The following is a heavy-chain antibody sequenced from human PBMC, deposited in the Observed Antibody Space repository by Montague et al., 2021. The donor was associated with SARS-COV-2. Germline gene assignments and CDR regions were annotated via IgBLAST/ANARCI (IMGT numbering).Heavy chain of an antibody. Sequence: SETLSLTCTVSGGSISNYYWSWIRQPPGRGLERIGYIYYSGGTDYSPSLKSRVTISLDTSENQFSLKVTSVTAADTAVYYCARGGGYYNYGLDVWGPGTTVTVSS. V-gene: IGHV4-59*01. CDR2: IYYSGGT. D-gene: IGHD3-22*01. CDR1: GGSISNYY. J-gene: IGHJ6*02. CDR3: ARGGGYYNYGLDV.